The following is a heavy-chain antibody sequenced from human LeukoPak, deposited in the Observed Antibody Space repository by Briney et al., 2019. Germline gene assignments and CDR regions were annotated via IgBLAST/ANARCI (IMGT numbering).Heavy chain of an antibody. CDR2: VNHSGAT. Sequence: SQSLSLTCAVSGGSFNNYYWSWFRQPPGKGLEWIGEVNHSGATNYSPSLKSRLTMSVDTSQSQSSLTLRSVTDADTAVYYCARGPRTVTWERDTMRYYYYGSDVWGHGTTVTVSS. CDR1: GGSFNNYY. V-gene: IGHV4-34*01. D-gene: IGHD1-26*01. J-gene: IGHJ6*02. CDR3: ARGPRTVTWERDTMRYYYYGSDV.